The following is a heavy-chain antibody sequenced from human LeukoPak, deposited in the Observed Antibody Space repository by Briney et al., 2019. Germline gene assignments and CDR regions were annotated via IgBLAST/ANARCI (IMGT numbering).Heavy chain of an antibody. CDR3: ARSYYDFWSAYDAFDI. D-gene: IGHD3-3*01. CDR1: GGSISSYY. CDR2: IYYSGST. J-gene: IGHJ3*02. V-gene: IGHV4-59*01. Sequence: SETLSLTCTVSGGSISSYYWSWIRQSPGKGLEWIGYIYYSGSTNYNPSLKSRVTISVDTSKNQFSLKLSSVTAADTAVYYCARSYYDFWSAYDAFDIWGQGTMVTVSS.